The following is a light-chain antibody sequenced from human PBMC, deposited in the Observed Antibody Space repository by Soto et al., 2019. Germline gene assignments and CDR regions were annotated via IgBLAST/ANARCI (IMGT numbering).Light chain of an antibody. CDR2: GNS. Sequence: QSVLTQPPSVSGAPGQRVTLSCTGSSSNIGAGYDVHWYQQLPGTAPKLLIYGNSNRPSGVPDRFSGSKSGTSASLAITGLQAEDEADYYCQSYDSSLSGFVVFGGGTKVTVL. J-gene: IGLJ2*01. CDR3: QSYDSSLSGFVV. V-gene: IGLV1-40*01. CDR1: SSNIGAGYD.